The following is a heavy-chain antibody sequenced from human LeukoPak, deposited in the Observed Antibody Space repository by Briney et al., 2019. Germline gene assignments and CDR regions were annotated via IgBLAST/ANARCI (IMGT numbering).Heavy chain of an antibody. CDR3: AKSSGSVLGYFDY. V-gene: IGHV3-21*04. CDR1: GFTFSSYA. Sequence: PGGSLRLSCAASGFTFSSYAMHWVRQAPGKGLEWVSSISSSSSYIYYADSVKGRFTISRDNSKNTLYLQMNSLRAEDTAVYYCAKSSGSVLGYFDYWGQGTLVTVSS. J-gene: IGHJ4*02. D-gene: IGHD3-10*01. CDR2: ISSSSSYI.